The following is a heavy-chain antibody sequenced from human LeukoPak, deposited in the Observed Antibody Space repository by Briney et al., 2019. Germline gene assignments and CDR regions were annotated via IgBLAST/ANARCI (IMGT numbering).Heavy chain of an antibody. CDR1: GFSFSFYW. J-gene: IGHJ4*02. CDR3: AREGYYGSGSPPSLYFDY. Sequence: GGSLRLSCAASGFSFSFYWMTWVRQAPGKGLEWVANIKPDGSEKYYVDSVRGRCTISRDNTRNTLDLQMNSLRPEDTAIYYCAREGYYGSGSPPSLYFDYWGQGTLVTVSS. V-gene: IGHV3-7*01. D-gene: IGHD3-10*01. CDR2: IKPDGSEK.